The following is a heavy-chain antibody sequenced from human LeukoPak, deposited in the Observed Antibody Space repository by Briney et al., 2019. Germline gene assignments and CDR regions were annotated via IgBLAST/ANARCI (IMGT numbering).Heavy chain of an antibody. V-gene: IGHV1-24*01. CDR3: ATGVPRYYDSSGYWRAFEI. Sequence: ASVKVSCKVSGYTFTELSMHWVRQAPGKGLEWMGGFDPEDGETIYAQKFQGIVTMTEDTSTDTAYMELSSLRSEDTATYYCATGVPRYYDSSGYWRAFEIWGQGTMVTVSS. CDR2: FDPEDGET. D-gene: IGHD3-22*01. CDR1: GYTFTELS. J-gene: IGHJ3*02.